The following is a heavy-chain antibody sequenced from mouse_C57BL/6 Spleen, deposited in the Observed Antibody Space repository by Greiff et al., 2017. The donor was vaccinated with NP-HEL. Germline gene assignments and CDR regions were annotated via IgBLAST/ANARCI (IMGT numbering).Heavy chain of an antibody. D-gene: IGHD1-1*01. CDR1: GFTFSSYA. Sequence: EVKLVESGGGLVKPGGSLKLSCAASGFTFSSYAMSWVRQTPEKRLEWVATISDGGSYTYYPDNVKGRFPISRDNAKNNLYLQMSHLKSEDTAMYYCARETITTVVTRAMDYWGQGTSVTVSS. CDR3: ARETITTVVTRAMDY. J-gene: IGHJ4*01. CDR2: ISDGGSYT. V-gene: IGHV5-4*01.